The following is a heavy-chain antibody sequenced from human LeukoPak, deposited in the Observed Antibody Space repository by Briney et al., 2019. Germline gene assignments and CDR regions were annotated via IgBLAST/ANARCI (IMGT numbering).Heavy chain of an antibody. Sequence: SETLSPTCTVSGGSISSYYWSWIRQPPGKGLEWIGYIYYSGSTNYNLSLKSRVTISVDTSKNQFSLKLSSVTAADTAVYYCARVSSSSDFDSWGQGTLVTVSS. CDR2: IYYSGST. CDR1: GGSISSYY. V-gene: IGHV4-59*01. CDR3: ARVSSSSDFDS. D-gene: IGHD6-6*01. J-gene: IGHJ4*02.